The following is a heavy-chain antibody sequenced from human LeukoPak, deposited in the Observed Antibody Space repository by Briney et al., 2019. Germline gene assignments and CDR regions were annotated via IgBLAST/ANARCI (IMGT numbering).Heavy chain of an antibody. V-gene: IGHV4-59*02. D-gene: IGHD3-3*01. Sequence: PSETLSLTCTVSGGSVSSYYWSWIRQPPGKGLEWIGSIYHSGSTSYAPSLKSRVTISVDRSKNQFSLKLSSVTAADTAMYYCARGKCFGVVLFDYWGQGTLVPVSS. CDR2: IYHSGST. CDR3: ARGKCFGVVLFDY. J-gene: IGHJ4*02. CDR1: GGSVSSYY.